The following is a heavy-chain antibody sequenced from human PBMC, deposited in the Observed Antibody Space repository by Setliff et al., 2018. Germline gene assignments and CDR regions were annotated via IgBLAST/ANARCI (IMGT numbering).Heavy chain of an antibody. D-gene: IGHD6-13*01. Sequence: PSETLSLTCTVSGGSISDYYWSWIRQAPGKGLEWIGYIYYGGSTNYNPSLKSRVTISVDTSKNQFSLEVTSVTASDTAVYYCARARSIAAADTFDYWGQGTLVTVSS. CDR3: ARARSIAAADTFDY. J-gene: IGHJ4*01. CDR1: GGSISDYY. V-gene: IGHV4-59*08. CDR2: IYYGGST.